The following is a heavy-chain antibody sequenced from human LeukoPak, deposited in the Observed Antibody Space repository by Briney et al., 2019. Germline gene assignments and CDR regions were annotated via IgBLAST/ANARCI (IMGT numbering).Heavy chain of an antibody. CDR2: IYYSGST. CDR3: ATYDFWSGYYH. D-gene: IGHD3-3*01. V-gene: IGHV4-59*08. J-gene: IGHJ5*02. Sequence: SETLSLTCTVSGGSISSYYWSWIRQPPGKGLEWIGYIYYSGSTNYNPSLKSRVTISVDTSKNQFSLKLSSVTAADTAVYYCATYDFWSGYYHWGQGTLVTVSS. CDR1: GGSISSYY.